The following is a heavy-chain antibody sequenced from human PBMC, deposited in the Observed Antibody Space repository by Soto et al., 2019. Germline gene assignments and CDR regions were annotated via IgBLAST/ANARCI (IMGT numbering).Heavy chain of an antibody. CDR3: ARSRSGAVADSFDF. V-gene: IGHV3-30*04. CDR2: ISRDGTNK. D-gene: IGHD3-10*01. CDR1: GFTFRSYA. J-gene: IGHJ4*02. Sequence: GGSLRLSCAASGFTFRSYAIHWVRQAPGKGLEWVAVISRDGTNKYYVDSVKGRFTISRDNSKDTVYLQMNSLRDEDSAMFYCARSRSGAVADSFDFWGQGTLVTVSS.